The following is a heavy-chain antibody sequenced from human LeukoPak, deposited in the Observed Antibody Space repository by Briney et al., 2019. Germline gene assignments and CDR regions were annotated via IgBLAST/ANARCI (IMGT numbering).Heavy chain of an antibody. V-gene: IGHV4-59*12. Sequence: PSETLSLTCIVSGGSLSGYYWSWIRQTPGKGLEWIGYIYSSGTTNYNRALQSRVTISLDTAKNQFSLSVTSVTAADTAMYFCARRISSWNVYIDKWGQGIQVTVSS. CDR1: GGSLSGYY. D-gene: IGHD1-1*01. J-gene: IGHJ4*02. CDR3: ARRISSWNVYIDK. CDR2: IYSSGTT.